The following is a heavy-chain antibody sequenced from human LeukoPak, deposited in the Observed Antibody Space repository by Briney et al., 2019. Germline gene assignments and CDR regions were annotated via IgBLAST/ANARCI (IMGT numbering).Heavy chain of an antibody. V-gene: IGHV3-33*06. D-gene: IGHD3-22*01. CDR1: GFTFSSYG. J-gene: IGHJ4*02. Sequence: GGSLRLSCAASGFTFSSYGMQWVRQAPSKGLEWVAVIWYDGSNKYYADSVKGRFTISRDHSKNTLYLQMNSLRAEDTAVYYCAKDYPYDSSGYGFDYWGQGTLVTVSS. CDR3: AKDYPYDSSGYGFDY. CDR2: IWYDGSNK.